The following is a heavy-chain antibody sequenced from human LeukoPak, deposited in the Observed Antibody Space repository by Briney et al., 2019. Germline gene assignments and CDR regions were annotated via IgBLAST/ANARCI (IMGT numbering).Heavy chain of an antibody. CDR3: ARGPYCTNGVCYGSLNY. V-gene: IGHV4-59*01. Sequence: PSETLSLTCTVSGGSISSDYWSWIRQPPGKGPEWIGYIYYSGSTNYNPSLKSRVTISVDTSKNQFSLKLSSVTAADTAVYYCARGPYCTNGVCYGSLNYWGQGTLVTVSS. D-gene: IGHD2-8*01. CDR2: IYYSGST. J-gene: IGHJ4*02. CDR1: GGSISSDY.